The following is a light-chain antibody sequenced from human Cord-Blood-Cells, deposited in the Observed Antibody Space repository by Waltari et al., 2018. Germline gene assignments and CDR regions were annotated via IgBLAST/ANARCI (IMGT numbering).Light chain of an antibody. J-gene: IGKJ2*01. CDR1: QSVSSSY. CDR3: QQYGSSPPYT. CDR2: GAS. V-gene: IGKV3-20*01. Sequence: EIVLTQSPGTLSLSPGERATLSCRASQSVSSSYLAWYQQKPGQAPRLLIYGASSRATGIPGRFSGSGSETDFTLTISRLEPEDFAVDYCQQYGSSPPYTFGQGTKLEIK.